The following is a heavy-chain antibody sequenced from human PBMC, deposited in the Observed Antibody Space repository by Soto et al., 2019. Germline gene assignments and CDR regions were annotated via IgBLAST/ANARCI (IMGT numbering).Heavy chain of an antibody. CDR2: LYWDDTR. J-gene: IGHJ6*03. D-gene: IGHD1-1*01. V-gene: IGHV2-5*02. CDR1: GVSLYTAGEG. CDR3: AHYTTDTYFDV. Sequence: QITLKESSPTLVKPTQTLTLTCSFSGVSLYTAGEGVGWIRQPPGKALEWLALLYWDDTRRYNPSLKNTLTIAKDTSDNQVVLTVTDMGPVDTGTYFCAHYTTDTYFDVWGKGATVTVSS.